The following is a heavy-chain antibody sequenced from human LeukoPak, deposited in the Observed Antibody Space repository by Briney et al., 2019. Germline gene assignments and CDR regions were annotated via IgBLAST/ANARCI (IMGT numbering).Heavy chain of an antibody. Sequence: SETLSLTCTVSSGSIRSSSFYWGWIRQAPGKGLEWIGVIRYSGAPYYSASLKSRVTMSVHTSKHQFSLKLSSVTAADTAVYYCARDSDPYCGGDCRPFDYWGQGTLVIVSS. V-gene: IGHV4-39*07. CDR2: IRYSGAP. CDR1: SGSIRSSSFY. CDR3: ARDSDPYCGGDCRPFDY. D-gene: IGHD2-21*02. J-gene: IGHJ4*02.